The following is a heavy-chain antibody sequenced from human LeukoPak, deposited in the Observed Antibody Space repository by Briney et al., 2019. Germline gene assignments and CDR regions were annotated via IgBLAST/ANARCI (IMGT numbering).Heavy chain of an antibody. CDR3: AREHIVVVTAITNAFDI. CDR1: GGSISSGGYY. CDR2: IYYSGST. Sequence: SQTLSLTCTVSGGSISSGGYYWSWIRQHPGTGLEWIGYIYYSGSTYYNPSLKSRVTISVDTSKNQFSLKLSSVTAADTAVYYCAREHIVVVTAITNAFDIWGQGTMVTVSS. V-gene: IGHV4-31*03. D-gene: IGHD2-21*02. J-gene: IGHJ3*02.